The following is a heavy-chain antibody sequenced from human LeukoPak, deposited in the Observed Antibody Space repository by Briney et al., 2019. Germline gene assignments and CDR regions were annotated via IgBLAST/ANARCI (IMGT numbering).Heavy chain of an antibody. V-gene: IGHV1-8*01. Sequence: ASVNVSFTSSGYTFTIYDINWVRQATGQGLEWMGYMNPNTGDTGYAQKFQGSVNMTRDTSISTAYMELSSLGSEDTAVYYCARGREIVVVPAGSLNDFWGQGTMVTVSS. CDR1: GYTFTIYD. CDR2: MNPNTGDT. CDR3: ARGREIVVVPAGSLNDF. D-gene: IGHD2-2*01. J-gene: IGHJ4*02.